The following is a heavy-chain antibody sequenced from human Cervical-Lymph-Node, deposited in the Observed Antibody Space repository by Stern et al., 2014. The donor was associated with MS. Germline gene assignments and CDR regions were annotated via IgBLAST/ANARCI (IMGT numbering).Heavy chain of an antibody. D-gene: IGHD1-26*01. CDR1: GGSISSSGYY. CDR2: IHDSGST. V-gene: IGHV4-61*02. J-gene: IGHJ5*02. Sequence: VQLVESGPGLVKPSQTLSLTCTVSGGSISSSGYYWSWIRQPADKGLEWIGRIHDSGSTYYNPSLKSRVTISMDTAKTHFSLKLPSGTAADTAVYYCATTRWDLFTWNWFDPWGQGTLVTVSS. CDR3: ATTRWDLFTWNWFDP.